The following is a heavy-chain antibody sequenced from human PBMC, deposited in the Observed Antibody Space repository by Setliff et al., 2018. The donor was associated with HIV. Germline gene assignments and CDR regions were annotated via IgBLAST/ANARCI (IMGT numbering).Heavy chain of an antibody. CDR1: GFTFSSYC. CDR2: ISYGSTYI. Sequence: PGGSLRLSCVASGFTFSSYCMDWFRQAPGKGLEWVSSISYGSTYIYQSDSVRGRFTISRDDVKKSLYLQMNSLGAEDTAVYYCAKHFLLWSNAFHIWGQGTMVTVSS. J-gene: IGHJ3*02. D-gene: IGHD2-21*01. CDR3: AKHFLLWSNAFHI. V-gene: IGHV3-21*01.